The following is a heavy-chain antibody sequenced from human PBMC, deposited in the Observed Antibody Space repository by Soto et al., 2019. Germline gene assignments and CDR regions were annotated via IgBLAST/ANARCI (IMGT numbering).Heavy chain of an antibody. CDR2: IKQDGSEK. Sequence: PGGSLRLSCAASGFTFSTYWMNWVRQAPGKGLEWVANIKQDGSEKYYVDSVKSRFAISRDNAKDSLFLQMNNLRAEDTAVYYCVRDWSTFWGMDVWGQGTTVTVSS. J-gene: IGHJ6*02. CDR3: VRDWSTFWGMDV. CDR1: GFTFSTYW. V-gene: IGHV3-7*01.